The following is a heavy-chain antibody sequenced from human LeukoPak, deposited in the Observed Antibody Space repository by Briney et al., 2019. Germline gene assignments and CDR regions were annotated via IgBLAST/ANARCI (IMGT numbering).Heavy chain of an antibody. CDR2: ISSSGRTI. D-gene: IGHD3-22*01. CDR1: GFTFSDHY. Sequence: GGSLRLSCAASGFTFSDHYVSWIRQAPGKGLEWVSYISSSGRTIYYADSVKGRFTISRDNAKNSLYLQMNSLRAEDTAVYYCARDYDNSGFDYWGQGTLVTVSS. J-gene: IGHJ4*02. V-gene: IGHV3-11*04. CDR3: ARDYDNSGFDY.